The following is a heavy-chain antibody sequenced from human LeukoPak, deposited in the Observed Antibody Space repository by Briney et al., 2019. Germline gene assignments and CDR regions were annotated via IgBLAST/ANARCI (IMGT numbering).Heavy chain of an antibody. CDR2: ISSSSSYI. J-gene: IGHJ4*02. CDR3: ARDGEYGGNFDY. D-gene: IGHD4-23*01. CDR1: GFTFSSYS. V-gene: IGHV3-21*01. Sequence: PGGALRLSCAASGFTFSSYSMNWVRQAPGKGLEWVSSISSSSSYIYYADSVKGRFTISRDNAKNSLYLQMNRLRAEDTAVYYCARDGEYGGNFDYWGQGTLVTVSS.